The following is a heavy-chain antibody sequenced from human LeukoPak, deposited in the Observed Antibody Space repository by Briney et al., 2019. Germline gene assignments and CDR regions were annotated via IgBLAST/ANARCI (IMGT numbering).Heavy chain of an antibody. V-gene: IGHV3-23*01. CDR1: GFTLSNYP. J-gene: IGHJ4*02. CDR2: IGEEKSGSWT. Sequence: GGSLRLSCAASGFTLSNYPMGWVRQAPVKGLEWLSAIGEEKSGSWTKSADSVKGRFTISRDDSENTLYLQMDSLTVEDTAVYYCAKAGVISGWDYWGQGVLVTVSS. CDR3: AKAGVISGWDY. D-gene: IGHD3-3*02.